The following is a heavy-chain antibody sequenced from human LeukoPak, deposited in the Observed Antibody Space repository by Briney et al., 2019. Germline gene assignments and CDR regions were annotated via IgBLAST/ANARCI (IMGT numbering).Heavy chain of an antibody. CDR1: GGSISSGDYY. J-gene: IGHJ4*02. CDR3: ARDVSRDYDFWSGYYKDYYFDY. CDR2: IYYSGNT. Sequence: SETLSLTCTVSGGSISSGDYYWSWIRQPPGKGLEWIGYIYYSGNTYYNPSLKSRVTISVDTSKNQFSLKLSSVTAADTAVYYCARDVSRDYDFWSGYYKDYYFDYWGQGTLVTVSS. D-gene: IGHD3-3*01. V-gene: IGHV4-30-4*01.